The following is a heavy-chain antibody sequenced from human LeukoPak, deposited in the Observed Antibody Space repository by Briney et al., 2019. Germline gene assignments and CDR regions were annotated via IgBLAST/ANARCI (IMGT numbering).Heavy chain of an antibody. CDR1: GFTFSRYW. D-gene: IGHD6-13*01. CDR3: VRFDREDYSTRPIPYYNYYIHV. Sequence: GRSLRLSCAASGFTFSRYWIHWVRLAPGKGLEWVAAITSSSRFIYYADSVKGRSTISRDHAQNPLYLQLNRLRAAETALNFCVRFDREDYSTRPIPYYNYYIHVWGKGTTVIVSS. J-gene: IGHJ6*03. CDR2: ITSSSRFI. V-gene: IGHV3-21*01.